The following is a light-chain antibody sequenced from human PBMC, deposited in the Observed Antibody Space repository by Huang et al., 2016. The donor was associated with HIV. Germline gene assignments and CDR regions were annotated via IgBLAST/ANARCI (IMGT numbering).Light chain of an antibody. Sequence: EIVLTQSPGTLSLSPGERATLSCRASQSVSSSYLSWYQLTPGQAPRLLLYGASSRATGIPDRFSGSGSGTDFTLTISRLEPEDFAVYYCQQYGSSPWTFGQGTKVEIK. V-gene: IGKV3-20*01. J-gene: IGKJ1*01. CDR1: QSVSSSY. CDR2: GAS. CDR3: QQYGSSPWT.